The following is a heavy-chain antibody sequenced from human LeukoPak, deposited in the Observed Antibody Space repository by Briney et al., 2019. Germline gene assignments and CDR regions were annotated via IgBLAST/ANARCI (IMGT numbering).Heavy chain of an antibody. V-gene: IGHV4-4*02. CDR2: MYHSGGT. D-gene: IGHD6-13*01. J-gene: IGHJ5*02. CDR3: AAGTFVTDNWFDP. Sequence: SGTLSLTCAVSGGSISSSNWWSGVGQPPGKGREGIGEMYHSGGTNYNPSLKSRVTISVAKSKNQFSLKLSSVTAADTAVYYCAAGTFVTDNWFDPWGQGTLVTVSS. CDR1: GGSISSSNW.